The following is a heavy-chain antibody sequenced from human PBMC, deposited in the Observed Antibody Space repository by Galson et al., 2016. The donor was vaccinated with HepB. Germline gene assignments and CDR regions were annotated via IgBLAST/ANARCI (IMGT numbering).Heavy chain of an antibody. D-gene: IGHD5-24*01. V-gene: IGHV3-15*01. CDR1: GFTFINAW. CDR3: TTGLEKWLQFDAFDI. Sequence: SLRLSCAASGFTFINAWMTWVRQAPGKGLEWVGRIKSKTDGVTTDYGAPVRGRFTISRDDSKNTVYLQKNRLKSEDTAVYYCTTGLEKWLQFDAFDIWGQGTMVTVSS. CDR2: IKSKTDGVTT. J-gene: IGHJ3*02.